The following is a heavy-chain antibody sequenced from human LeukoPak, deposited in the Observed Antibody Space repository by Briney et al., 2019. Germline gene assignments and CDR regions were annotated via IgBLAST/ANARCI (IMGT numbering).Heavy chain of an antibody. Sequence: SETLSLTCAVSGGSISCSNWWSWVRQPPGKGLEWIGEIYHSESTNYNPSLKSRVTISVDTSKNQFSLKLSSVTAADTAVYYCARESTIGYFDYWGQGTLVTVSS. V-gene: IGHV4-4*02. D-gene: IGHD5/OR15-5a*01. CDR2: IYHSEST. CDR3: ARESTIGYFDY. CDR1: GGSISCSNW. J-gene: IGHJ4*02.